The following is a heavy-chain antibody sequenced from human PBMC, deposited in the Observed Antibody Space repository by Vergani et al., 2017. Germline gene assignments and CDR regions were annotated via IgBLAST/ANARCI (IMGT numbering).Heavy chain of an antibody. CDR1: GGSISSSSYY. V-gene: IGHV4-39*01. J-gene: IGHJ5*02. CDR2: IYYSGST. CDR3: ARAIVVVPAAAVGWFDP. D-gene: IGHD2-2*01. Sequence: QVQLQESGPGLVKPSGTLSLTCAVSGGSISSSSYYWGWIRQPPGKGLEWIGSIYYSGSTNYNPSLKSRVTISVDTSKNQFSLKLSSVTAADTAVYYCARAIVVVPAAAVGWFDPWGQGTLVTVSS.